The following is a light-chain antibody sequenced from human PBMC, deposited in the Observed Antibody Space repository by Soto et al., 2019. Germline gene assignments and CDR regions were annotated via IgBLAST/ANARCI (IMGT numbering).Light chain of an antibody. Sequence: QSALTQPPSASGTPGHTFTISCTGGDPDIGTNFVNWYQLLPGMAPKLVIFANYQRPAGVPDRFSGSKSRTSASLAISGLQSEDEAVYSCAAWDDSRNVVLFGGGTKVTV. J-gene: IGLJ2*01. CDR2: ANY. CDR3: AAWDDSRNVVL. V-gene: IGLV1-44*01. CDR1: DPDIGTNF.